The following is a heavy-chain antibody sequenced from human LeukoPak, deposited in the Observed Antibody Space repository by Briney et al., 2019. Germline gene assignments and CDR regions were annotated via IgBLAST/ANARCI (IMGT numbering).Heavy chain of an antibody. CDR3: ARLTGGYSYGCAGY. CDR1: GGSISSSGYY. CDR2: IYYTGST. V-gene: IGHV4-39*01. D-gene: IGHD5-18*01. Sequence: SETLSLTCTVSGGSISSSGYYWGWIRQPPGKGLEWIATIYYTGSTYYSPSLRSRVTISVDTSKDQFSLKLTSVTAADTAVYYCARLTGGYSYGCAGYWGQGTLVTVSS. J-gene: IGHJ4*02.